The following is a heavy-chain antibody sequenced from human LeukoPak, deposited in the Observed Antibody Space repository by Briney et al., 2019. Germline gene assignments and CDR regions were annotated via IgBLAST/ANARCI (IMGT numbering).Heavy chain of an antibody. D-gene: IGHD6-19*01. Sequence: ASVKVSCKASGYTFTSYYMHWVRQAPGQGLEWMGIINPSGGSTSYAQKFQGRVTMTRDTSTSTVYMELSSLRSEDTAVYYCARGGVIAVAGTALGYWGQGTLVTVSS. V-gene: IGHV1-46*01. J-gene: IGHJ4*02. CDR3: ARGGVIAVAGTALGY. CDR1: GYTFTSYY. CDR2: INPSGGST.